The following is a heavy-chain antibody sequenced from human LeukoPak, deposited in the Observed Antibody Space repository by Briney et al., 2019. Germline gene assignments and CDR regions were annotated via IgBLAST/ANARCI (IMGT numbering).Heavy chain of an antibody. CDR1: GFTFSSYW. CDR3: ARADTAMVRIKDEYFQH. D-gene: IGHD5-18*01. V-gene: IGHV3-7*03. CDR2: RKQDGSEK. J-gene: IGHJ1*01. Sequence: GGSLRLSCAASGFTFSSYWMSWVRQAPGKGLEWVAIRKQDGSEKYYVDSVKGRFTISRDNAKNSLYLQMNSLRAEYTAMYYCARADTAMVRIKDEYFQHWGQGTLVTVSS.